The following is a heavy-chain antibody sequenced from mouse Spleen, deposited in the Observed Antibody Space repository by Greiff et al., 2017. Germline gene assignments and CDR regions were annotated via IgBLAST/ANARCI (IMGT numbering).Heavy chain of an antibody. Sequence: LEESGAELVRPGTSVKMSCKASGYTFTNYWIGWAKQRPGHGLEWIGDIYPGGGYTNYNEKFKGKATLTADKSSSTAYMQFSSLTSEDSAIYYCARGYRYEGFAYWGQGTLVTVSA. J-gene: IGHJ3*01. CDR2: IYPGGGYT. D-gene: IGHD2-14*01. V-gene: IGHV1-63*01. CDR1: GYTFTNYW. CDR3: ARGYRYEGFAY.